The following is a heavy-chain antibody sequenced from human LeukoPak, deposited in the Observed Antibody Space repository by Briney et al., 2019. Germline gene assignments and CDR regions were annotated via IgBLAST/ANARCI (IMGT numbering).Heavy chain of an antibody. J-gene: IGHJ2*01. CDR3: TRRAARWQFDL. Sequence: GRSLRLSCAVSGFNFDDYAMHWVRHAPGRGLEWVSGINWKTGNGIYADSVKGRFTISRDNAKNSLYLQMSSLRAEDTALYYCTRRAARWQFDLWGRGTLLTLSS. V-gene: IGHV3-9*01. CDR2: INWKTGNG. CDR1: GFNFDDYA. D-gene: IGHD5-24*01.